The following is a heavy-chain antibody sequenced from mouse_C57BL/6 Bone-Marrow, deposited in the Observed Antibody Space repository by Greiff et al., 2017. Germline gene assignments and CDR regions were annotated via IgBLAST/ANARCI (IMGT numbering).Heavy chain of an antibody. CDR2: INPSSGYT. CDR3: ASDYYGSSPWFAY. Sequence: QVQLQQSGAELAKPGASVKLSCKASGYTFTSYWMHWVKQRPGQGLEWIGYINPSSGYTKYNQKFKDKATLTADKSSSTAYMQLSSLTYEDSAVYYCASDYYGSSPWFAYWGQGTLVTVSA. D-gene: IGHD1-1*01. J-gene: IGHJ3*01. V-gene: IGHV1-7*01. CDR1: GYTFTSYW.